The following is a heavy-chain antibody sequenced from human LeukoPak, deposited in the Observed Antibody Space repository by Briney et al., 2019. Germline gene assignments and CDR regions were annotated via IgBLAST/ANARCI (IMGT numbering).Heavy chain of an antibody. D-gene: IGHD2-21*02. CDR3: AREAYCGGDCYSEDFDY. Sequence: KSGGSLRLSCAASGFTFSSYSMNWVRQAPVKGLEWVSSISSSSSYIYYADSVKGRFTISRDNAKNSLYLQMNSLRAEDTAVYYCAREAYCGGDCYSEDFDYWGQGTLVTVSS. V-gene: IGHV3-21*01. J-gene: IGHJ4*02. CDR1: GFTFSSYS. CDR2: ISSSSSYI.